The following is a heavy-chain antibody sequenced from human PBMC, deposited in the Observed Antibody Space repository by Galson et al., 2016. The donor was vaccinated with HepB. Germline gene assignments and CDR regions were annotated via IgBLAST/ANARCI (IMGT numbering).Heavy chain of an antibody. J-gene: IGHJ4*02. CDR2: ISGSGGTT. Sequence: SLRLSCAASGFTFRNYAMSWVRQAPGKGLEWVSIISGSGGTTYYADSVKGRFTVSRDNSKNTLYLQMNSLRVEDTAVYYCAKRHDYTSYYFDSWGQGSLVTVSS. CDR3: AKRHDYTSYYFDS. CDR1: GFTFRNYA. V-gene: IGHV3-23*01. D-gene: IGHD2-2*02.